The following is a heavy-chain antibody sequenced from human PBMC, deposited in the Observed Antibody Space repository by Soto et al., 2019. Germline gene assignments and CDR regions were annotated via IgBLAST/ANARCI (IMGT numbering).Heavy chain of an antibody. CDR3: AREGGWGYCSSTSCYGVRFDY. D-gene: IGHD2-2*01. V-gene: IGHV1-46*01. CDR1: GYTFTSYY. J-gene: IGHJ4*02. CDR2: INPSGGST. Sequence: QVQLVQSGAEVKKPGASVKVSCKASGYTFTSYYMHWVRQAPGQGLEWMGIINPSGGSTSYAQQFQGRVPMTRDTSTSTVYMELSSPRSEDTAVYYCAREGGWGYCSSTSCYGVRFDYWGQGTLVTVSS.